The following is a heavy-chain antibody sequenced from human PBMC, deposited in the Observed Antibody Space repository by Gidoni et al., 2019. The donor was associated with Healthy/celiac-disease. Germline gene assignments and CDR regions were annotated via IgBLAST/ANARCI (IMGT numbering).Heavy chain of an antibody. CDR1: GGTFSSYA. V-gene: IGHV1-69*01. Sequence: QVQLVQSGAEVKKPGSSVKVSCKASGGTFSSYAISWVRQAPGQGLEWMGGIIPIFGTANYAQKFQGRVTITADESTSTAYMELSSLRSEDTAVYYCARDLDDPQSNWNFHDAFDIWGQGTMVTVSS. CDR2: IIPIFGTA. CDR3: ARDLDDPQSNWNFHDAFDI. D-gene: IGHD1-7*01. J-gene: IGHJ3*02.